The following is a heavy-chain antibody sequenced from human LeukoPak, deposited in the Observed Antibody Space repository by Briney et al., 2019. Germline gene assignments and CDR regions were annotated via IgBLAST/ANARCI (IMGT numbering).Heavy chain of an antibody. V-gene: IGHV3-74*01. D-gene: IGHD5-18*01. Sequence: PGGSLRLSCAASGVTFSSHSMHWVRQAPGKGLVWVSGISRDGTSTNYADAVKGRFTISRDNAKNTLYLQMNSLRAEDTAVYYCVKARGIQLWLPGDYWGQGTLVTVSS. CDR2: ISRDGTST. CDR3: VKARGIQLWLPGDY. J-gene: IGHJ4*02. CDR1: GVTFSSHS.